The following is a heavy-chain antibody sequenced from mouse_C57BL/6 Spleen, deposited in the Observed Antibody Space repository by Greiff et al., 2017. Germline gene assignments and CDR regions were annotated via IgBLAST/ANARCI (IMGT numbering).Heavy chain of an antibody. CDR1: GYTFTDYN. CDR2: INPNNGGT. V-gene: IGHV1-22*01. D-gene: IGHD4-1*01. Sequence: EVHLVESGPELVKPGASVKMSCKASGYTFTDYNMHWVKQSHGKSLEWIGYINPNNGGTSYNQKFKGKATLTVNKSSSTAYMELRSLTSEDSAVYYCARKWANWDGGYFDVWGTGTTVTVSS. CDR3: ARKWANWDGGYFDV. J-gene: IGHJ1*03.